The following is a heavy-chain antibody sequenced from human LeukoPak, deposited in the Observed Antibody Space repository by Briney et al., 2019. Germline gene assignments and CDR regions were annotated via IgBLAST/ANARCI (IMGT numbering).Heavy chain of an antibody. V-gene: IGHV4-39*06. J-gene: IGHJ4*02. CDR2: IYSNGNT. CDR1: GGSISSSGHY. Sequence: SETLSLTCSVSGGSISSSGHYWGWIRQSPEKGLDWIGSIYSNGNTYYNPSVKSRVTISVDTSKNQFPLKLTPVTAAETAVYYCARSATVTTGYFDYWGQGALVTVSS. CDR3: ARSATVTTGYFDY. D-gene: IGHD4-17*01.